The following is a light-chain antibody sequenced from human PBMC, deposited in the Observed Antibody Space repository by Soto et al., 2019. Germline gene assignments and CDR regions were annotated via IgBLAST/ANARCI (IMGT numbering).Light chain of an antibody. CDR2: DAS. CDR3: QQRSNWPST. CDR1: QSVSSY. J-gene: IGKJ4*01. Sequence: EIVLTQSPATLSLSPGDRATLSCRASQSVSSYLAWYQQKPGQAPRLLIYDASNRATGIPARFSGSGSGTDFTLTITRLEPEDFAFYYCQQRSNWPSTFGGGTKVEIK. V-gene: IGKV3-11*01.